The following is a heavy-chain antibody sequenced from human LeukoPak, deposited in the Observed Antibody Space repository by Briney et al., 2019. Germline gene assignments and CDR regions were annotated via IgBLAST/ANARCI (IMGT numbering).Heavy chain of an antibody. CDR1: GYFISSGSY. CDR3: ASRSGWYFYYFDY. J-gene: IGHJ4*02. D-gene: IGHD6-19*01. Sequence: SETLSLTCTVSGYFISSGSYWGWIRQPPGKGLEWIGSTHHSGTTYYNPSLKSRVTISIDTSKNQFSLMLSSVTAADTAVYYCASRSGWYFYYFDYWGQGTLVTVSS. V-gene: IGHV4-38-2*02. CDR2: THHSGTT.